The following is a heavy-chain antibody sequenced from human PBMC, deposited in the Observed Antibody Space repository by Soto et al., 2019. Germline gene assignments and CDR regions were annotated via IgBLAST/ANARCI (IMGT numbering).Heavy chain of an antibody. Sequence: QVPLVQSGAEVKKPGASVKVSCKASGYTFTSYDINWVRQATGQGLEWMGWMNPNSGNTGYAQKFQGRITMTRNTSITTAYMELSSLRSEDTAVYYCARGPYYYYYMDVWGKGTTVTVSS. CDR3: ARGPYYYYYMDV. J-gene: IGHJ6*03. V-gene: IGHV1-8*01. CDR2: MNPNSGNT. CDR1: GYTFTSYD.